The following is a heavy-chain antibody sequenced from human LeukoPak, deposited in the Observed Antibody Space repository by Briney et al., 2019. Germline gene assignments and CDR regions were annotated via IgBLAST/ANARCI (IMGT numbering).Heavy chain of an antibody. CDR1: GGSIISHY. Sequence: SETLSLTCTVSGGSIISHYWSWIRLPAGKGLEWIGRIYTSGSTNSNPSLKSRVTMSVDTSKNQFSLMLSSVTAADTAVYYCVRGLYDSSTYRAFHIWGQGTMVTVSS. J-gene: IGHJ3*02. CDR2: IYTSGST. CDR3: VRGLYDSSTYRAFHI. V-gene: IGHV4-4*07. D-gene: IGHD3-22*01.